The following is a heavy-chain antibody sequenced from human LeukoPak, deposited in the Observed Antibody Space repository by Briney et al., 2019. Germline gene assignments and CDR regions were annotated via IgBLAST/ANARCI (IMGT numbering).Heavy chain of an antibody. V-gene: IGHV1-8*01. CDR3: ARDYDILTGYYLGY. CDR2: MNPNSGNT. Sequence: GASVKVSCKASGYTFTSYDINWVRQATGQGLEWMGWMNPNSGNTGYAQKFQGRVTMTRNTSISTAYMELSSLRSEDTAVYYCARDYDILTGYYLGYWGQGTLVTVSS. CDR1: GYTFTSYD. J-gene: IGHJ4*02. D-gene: IGHD3-9*01.